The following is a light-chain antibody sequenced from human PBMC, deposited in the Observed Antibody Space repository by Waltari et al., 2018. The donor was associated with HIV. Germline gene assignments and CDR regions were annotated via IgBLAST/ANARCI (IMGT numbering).Light chain of an antibody. V-gene: IGLV6-57*01. CDR2: EDK. Sequence: FMLTQPHSVSDSPGKTVTISCTRSSGNIASDYVQWYQQRPGSSPTTVIYEDKHRPSGVPDRFSGSIDSSSNSASLTISGLKTEDEADYYCQSFDSTNQVFGGGTKLTVL. CDR3: QSFDSTNQV. CDR1: SGNIASDY. J-gene: IGLJ3*02.